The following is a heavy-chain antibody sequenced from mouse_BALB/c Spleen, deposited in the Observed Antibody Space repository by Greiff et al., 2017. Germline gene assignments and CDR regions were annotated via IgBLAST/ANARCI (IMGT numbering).Heavy chain of an antibody. D-gene: IGHD2-1*01. CDR1: GYTFTSYT. CDR3: ARLVYYGIFDY. CDR2: INPSSGYT. J-gene: IGHJ2*01. Sequence: QVQLQQSAAELARPGASVKMSCKASGYTFTSYTMHWVKQRPGQGLEWIGYINPSSGYTEYNQKFKDKTTLTADKSSSTAYMQLSSLTSEDSAVYYCARLVYYGIFDYWGQGTTLTVSS. V-gene: IGHV1-4*02.